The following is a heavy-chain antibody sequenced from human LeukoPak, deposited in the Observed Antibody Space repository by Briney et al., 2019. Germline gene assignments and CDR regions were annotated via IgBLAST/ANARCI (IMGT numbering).Heavy chain of an antibody. V-gene: IGHV3-64*01. CDR2: ISDQGGST. J-gene: IGHJ4*02. Sequence: GGSLRLSCAASGFTFDIYAMHWVRQAPGKGLEYVSGISDQGGSTYYANSVKGRFTISRDNSKNTLYLQMGSLRAEDTAVYYYARVDSTGWDDAFDYWGQGTLVTVSS. CDR1: GFTFDIYA. CDR3: ARVDSTGWDDAFDY. D-gene: IGHD6-19*01.